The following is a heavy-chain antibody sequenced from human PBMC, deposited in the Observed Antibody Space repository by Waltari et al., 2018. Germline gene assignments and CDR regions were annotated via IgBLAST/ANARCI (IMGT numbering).Heavy chain of an antibody. CDR1: GFTFSSHW. CDR2: INSDGSSK. J-gene: IGHJ4*02. CDR3: VRDSSGTY. V-gene: IGHV3-74*01. D-gene: IGHD3-22*01. Sequence: EVQLVESGGGLVQPGGSLRLSCAASGFTFSSHWMYWVRQTPGKGLVWVSGINSDGSSKSYADSGKGRVTISRDNAKNTLYLQMNSLRAEDTAVYYCVRDSSGTYWGQGTQVTVSS.